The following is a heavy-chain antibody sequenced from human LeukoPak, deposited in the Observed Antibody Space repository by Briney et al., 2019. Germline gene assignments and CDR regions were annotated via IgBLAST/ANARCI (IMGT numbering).Heavy chain of an antibody. V-gene: IGHV4-59*08. CDR1: GASTSSRY. J-gene: IGHJ4*02. CDR3: AQTTGWPGFDF. CDR2: IYNGRNT. Sequence: SETLSLTCSASGASTSSRYWSWIRQSPGRTREWIGHIYNGRNTKYNPSLTSRVTISVDTSKNQFSLSLTSVTAADTAIYYCAQTTGWPGFDFWGPGALVTVSS. D-gene: IGHD6-19*01.